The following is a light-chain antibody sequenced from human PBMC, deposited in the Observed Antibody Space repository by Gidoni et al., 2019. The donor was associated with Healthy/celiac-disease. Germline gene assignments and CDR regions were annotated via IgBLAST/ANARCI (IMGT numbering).Light chain of an antibody. CDR2: GAS. J-gene: IGKJ1*01. Sequence: IVLTQSPGTLSLSPGERATLSCRASQSVSSSYLAWYQQKPGQAPRRLIYGASSRATGIPDRFSGSGSGKDFTLNISRLEPEDFAVYYCQQYGSSPWTFGQGTKVEIK. V-gene: IGKV3-20*01. CDR1: QSVSSSY. CDR3: QQYGSSPWT.